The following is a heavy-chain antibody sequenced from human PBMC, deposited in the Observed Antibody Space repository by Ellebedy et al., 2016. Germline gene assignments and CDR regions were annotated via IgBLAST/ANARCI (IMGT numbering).Heavy chain of an antibody. CDR1: GFTFSSYG. CDR3: AKLLLWFGELPGAFDI. CDR2: ISYDGSNK. V-gene: IGHV3-30*18. D-gene: IGHD3-10*01. J-gene: IGHJ3*02. Sequence: GESLKISCAASGFTFSSYGMHWVRQAPGKGLEWVAVISYDGSNKYYADSVKGRFTISRDNSKNTLYLQMNSLRAEDTAVYYCAKLLLWFGELPGAFDIWGQGTMVTVSS.